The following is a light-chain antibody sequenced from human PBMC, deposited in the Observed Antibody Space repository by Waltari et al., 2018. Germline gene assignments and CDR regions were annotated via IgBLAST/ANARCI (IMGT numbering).Light chain of an antibody. V-gene: IGKV6-21*01. J-gene: IGKJ4*01. CDR1: QNIYSG. CDR2: YAS. Sequence: EIVLTQSPDFQSVTPKEKVTITCRASQNIYSGLHWYQQKPDQSPKLLIKYASQSLSGVPSRFSGSGSGTDFTLTINSPEPEDAATYYCHQNSCSPTFGGGTKVEIK. CDR3: HQNSCSPT.